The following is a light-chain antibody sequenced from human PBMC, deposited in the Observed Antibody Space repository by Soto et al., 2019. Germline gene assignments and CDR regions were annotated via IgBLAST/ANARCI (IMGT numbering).Light chain of an antibody. CDR3: QVWDSSRDLHV. V-gene: IGLV3-21*02. CDR2: ADD. Sequence: SYELTQPPSGSVAPGQTARIMCGGNNIESKSVHWYQQKAGQAPVLVVYADDDRPSGIPERFSGSNSGNTATLTITRVEAGDEADYFCQVWDSSRDLHVFGSGTKLTVL. CDR1: NIESKS. J-gene: IGLJ1*01.